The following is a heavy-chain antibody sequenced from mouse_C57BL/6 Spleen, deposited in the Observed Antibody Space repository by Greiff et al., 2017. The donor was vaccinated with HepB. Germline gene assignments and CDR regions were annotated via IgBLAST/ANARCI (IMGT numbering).Heavy chain of an antibody. V-gene: IGHV5-16*01. D-gene: IGHD2-1*01. J-gene: IGHJ1*03. CDR1: GFTFSDYY. CDR2: INYDGSST. CDR3: AREVYYGNYGYFDV. Sequence: EVKLMESEGGLVQPGSSMKLSCTASGFTFSDYYMAWVRQVPEKGLEWVANINYDGSSTYYLDSLKSRFIISRDNAKNILYLQMSSLKSEDTATYYCAREVYYGNYGYFDVWGTGTTVTVSS.